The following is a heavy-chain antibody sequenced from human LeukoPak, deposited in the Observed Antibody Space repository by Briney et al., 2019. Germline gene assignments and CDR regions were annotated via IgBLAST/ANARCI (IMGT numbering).Heavy chain of an antibody. J-gene: IGHJ4*02. CDR3: ARSVPAAYKVDY. Sequence: ASVKVSCKASGYTFTGYYMHWVRQAPGQGLEWMGWINPNSGGTNYAQKFQGRVTMTRDTSISTAYMELSRLRSDGTAVYYCARSVPAAYKVDYWGQGTLVTVSS. D-gene: IGHD2-2*01. CDR1: GYTFTGYY. CDR2: INPNSGGT. V-gene: IGHV1-2*02.